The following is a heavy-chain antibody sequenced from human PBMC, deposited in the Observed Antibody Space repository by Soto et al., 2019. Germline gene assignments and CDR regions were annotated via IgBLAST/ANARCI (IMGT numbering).Heavy chain of an antibody. CDR2: IFWDNDK. Sequence: QITLKESGPTLVKPTQTLTLTCSFSGFSLTTSGVGVGWIRQPPGKALEWLALIFWDNDKRYSPSLKNRLTVTKDTSKHQVVLTMPNMDPVDTATYYCARGTQTTRLGGFDSWGQGTLVTVSS. CDR3: ARGTQTTRLGGFDS. CDR1: GFSLTTSGVG. D-gene: IGHD7-27*01. V-gene: IGHV2-5*02. J-gene: IGHJ4*02.